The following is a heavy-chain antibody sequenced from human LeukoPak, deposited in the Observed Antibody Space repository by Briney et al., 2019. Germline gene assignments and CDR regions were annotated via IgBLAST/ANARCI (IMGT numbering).Heavy chain of an antibody. CDR3: ARDPIVVVITIGAFDI. V-gene: IGHV1-69*06. D-gene: IGHD3-22*01. CDR2: IIPIFGTA. J-gene: IGHJ3*02. CDR1: GGTFSSYA. Sequence: SVKVSCKASGGTFSSYAISWVRQAPGQGLEWMGRIIPIFGTANYAQKFQGRVTITADKSTSTAYMELSSLRSEDTAVYYCARDPIVVVITIGAFDIWGQGTMVTLSS.